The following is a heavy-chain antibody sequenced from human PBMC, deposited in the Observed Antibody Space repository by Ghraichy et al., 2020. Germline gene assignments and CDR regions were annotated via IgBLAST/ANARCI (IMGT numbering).Heavy chain of an antibody. CDR3: ARTHSSLGRVDY. V-gene: IGHV1-2*06. Sequence: ASVKVSCKASGYTFTGYYMHWVRQAPGQGLEWMGRINPNSGGTNYAQKFQGRVTMTRDTSISTAYMELSRLRSDDTAVYYCARTHSSLGRVDYRGQGTLVTVSS. CDR2: INPNSGGT. D-gene: IGHD6-6*01. J-gene: IGHJ4*02. CDR1: GYTFTGYY.